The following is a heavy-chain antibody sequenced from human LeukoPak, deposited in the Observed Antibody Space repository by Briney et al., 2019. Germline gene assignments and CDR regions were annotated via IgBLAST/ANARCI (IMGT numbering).Heavy chain of an antibody. CDR1: GYSISSGYY. V-gene: IGHV4-38-2*02. D-gene: IGHD6-19*01. CDR3: ARPYSSAWIGAFDI. J-gene: IGHJ3*02. CDR2: IYYSGST. Sequence: PSETLSLTCTVSGYSISSGYYWGWIRQPPGKGLEWIGSIYYSGSTNYNPSLKSRVTISVDTSKNQFSLKLSSVTAADTAVYYCARPYSSAWIGAFDIWGQGTMVTVSS.